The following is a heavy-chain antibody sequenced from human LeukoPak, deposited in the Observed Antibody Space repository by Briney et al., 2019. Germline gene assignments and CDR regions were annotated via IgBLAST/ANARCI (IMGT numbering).Heavy chain of an antibody. D-gene: IGHD1-26*01. J-gene: IGHJ6*03. CDR2: IRYDGSNK. Sequence: GGSLRLSCAASGFIFNSYGMHWVRQAPGKGLEWVAFIRYDGSNKYYADSVKGRFTISRDNPKNTLYLQMNSLTAEDTAVYYCARDPYSGAYGDTYYYFMDVWGKGTTVTISS. CDR1: GFIFNSYG. V-gene: IGHV3-30*02. CDR3: ARDPYSGAYGDTYYYFMDV.